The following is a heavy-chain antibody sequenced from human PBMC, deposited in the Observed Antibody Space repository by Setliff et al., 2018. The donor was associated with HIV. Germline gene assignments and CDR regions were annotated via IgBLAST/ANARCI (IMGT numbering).Heavy chain of an antibody. V-gene: IGHV3-21*01. CDR2: ISSSSSYI. D-gene: IGHD3-10*01. CDR3: AKARSVYDAFDI. J-gene: IGHJ3*02. CDR1: GFTFSSYS. Sequence: LRLSCAASGFTFSSYSMNWVRQAPGKGLEWVSSISSSSSYIYYADSVKGRFTISRDNSKNTLYLQMNSLRAEDTAVYYCAKARSVYDAFDIWGQGTMVTVSS.